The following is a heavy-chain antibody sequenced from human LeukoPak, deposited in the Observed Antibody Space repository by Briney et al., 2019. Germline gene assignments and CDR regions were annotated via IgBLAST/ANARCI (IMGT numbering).Heavy chain of an antibody. CDR1: GGSISSYY. Sequence: SETLSLTCSVSGGSISSYYWTWIRQPPGKGLEWIGYRYYSGSTTYNPSLKSRVTISVDTSKSQFSLKLISVTAADTAIYYCARLRGDFETDWGQGTLVTVSS. CDR3: ARLRGDFETD. D-gene: IGHD3-16*01. CDR2: RYYSGST. V-gene: IGHV4-59*01. J-gene: IGHJ1*01.